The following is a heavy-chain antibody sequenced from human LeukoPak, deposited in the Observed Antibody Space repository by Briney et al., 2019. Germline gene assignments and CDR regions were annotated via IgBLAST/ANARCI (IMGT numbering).Heavy chain of an antibody. CDR3: AKSSPQWLVRGYYMDV. CDR1: GFTFSSYS. D-gene: IGHD6-19*01. Sequence: GGSLRLSCAASGFTFSSYSMNWVSQAPGKGLEWVSYISSSSSTIYYADSVKGRFTISRDNAKNTLYLQMNSLRAEDTAVYYCAKSSPQWLVRGYYMDVWGKGTTVTVSS. CDR2: ISSSSSTI. V-gene: IGHV3-48*01. J-gene: IGHJ6*03.